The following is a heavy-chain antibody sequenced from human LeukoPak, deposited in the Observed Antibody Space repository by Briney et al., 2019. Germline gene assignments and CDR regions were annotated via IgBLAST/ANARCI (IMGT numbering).Heavy chain of an antibody. Sequence: GSLRLSCAASGFTFSNYAMSWVRQAPGKGLEWIGSIYYSGSTYYSPSLKGRVTISVDTSRNQFSLKLNSVTAADTAVYYCARSSEYGDPFNYWGQGTLVTVSS. V-gene: IGHV4-39*01. CDR2: IYYSGST. CDR1: GFTFSNYA. D-gene: IGHD4-17*01. CDR3: ARSSEYGDPFNY. J-gene: IGHJ4*02.